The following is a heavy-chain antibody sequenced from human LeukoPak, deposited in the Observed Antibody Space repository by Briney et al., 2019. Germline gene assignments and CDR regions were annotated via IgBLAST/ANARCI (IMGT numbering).Heavy chain of an antibody. CDR2: IYSGGST. J-gene: IGHJ4*02. Sequence: GGSLRLSCAASGFTVSSNYMSWVRQAPGKGLEWVSVIYSGGSTYYADSVKGRFTISRDNSKNTLYLQMNSLRAEDTAVYYCARGGGWYGSSLRYYFDYWGQGTLVTVSS. CDR3: ARGGGWYGSSLRYYFDY. V-gene: IGHV3-66*01. CDR1: GFTVSSNY. D-gene: IGHD3-10*01.